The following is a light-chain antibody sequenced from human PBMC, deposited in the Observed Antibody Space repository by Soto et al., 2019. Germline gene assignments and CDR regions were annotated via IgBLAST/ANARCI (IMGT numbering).Light chain of an antibody. CDR2: GAS. CDR3: QQGYGAPKS. J-gene: IGKJ2*01. Sequence: DIQMTQSPSSLSASVGDRVTITCRPSQTITTYLNWYQQKPGKAPTVLIYGASSLQSGVPSSISGSGSGTDFTLTIRRLQLEDVTTYYCQQGYGAPKSFGQGTQLEMK. V-gene: IGKV1-39*01. CDR1: QTITTY.